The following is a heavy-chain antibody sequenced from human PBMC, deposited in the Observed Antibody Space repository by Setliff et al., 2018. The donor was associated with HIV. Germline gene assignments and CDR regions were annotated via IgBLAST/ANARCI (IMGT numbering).Heavy chain of an antibody. CDR3: ARTATITFYFDY. CDR2: ISWNSGSI. V-gene: IGHV3-9*01. CDR1: GFTFDDYA. Sequence: PGGSLRLSCAASGFTFDDYAMHWVRQAPGKGLEWVSGISWNSGSIGYADSVKGRFTISRDNAKNSLYLQMNSLRAEDTAVYYCARTATITFYFDYWGQGTLVTVS. J-gene: IGHJ4*02. D-gene: IGHD5-12*01.